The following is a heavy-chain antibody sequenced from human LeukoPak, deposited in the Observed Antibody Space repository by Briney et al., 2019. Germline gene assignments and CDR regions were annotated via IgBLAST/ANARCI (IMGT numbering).Heavy chain of an antibody. CDR1: GFTFNSYE. J-gene: IGHJ4*02. Sequence: PGGSLRLSCVASGFTFNSYEMNWVRQAPGKGLEWLAYISSSGSTIYNADSVKGRFTISRDNAKNSLYLQMNSLRAEDTAVYYCARDHCTSTSCYFAYWDQGTLVTVSS. V-gene: IGHV3-48*03. D-gene: IGHD2-2*01. CDR3: ARDHCTSTSCYFAY. CDR2: ISSSGSTI.